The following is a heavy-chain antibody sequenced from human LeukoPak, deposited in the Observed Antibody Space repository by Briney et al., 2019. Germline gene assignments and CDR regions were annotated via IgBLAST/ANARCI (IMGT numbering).Heavy chain of an antibody. Sequence: MASETLSLTCTVSGGSISSYYWSWIRQPPGKGLEWIGYIYYTGGTHYNPSLKSRLTISVDTSENHFSLKLSSVTAADTAIYFCARAPGAFDIWGQGTMVTVSS. CDR1: GGSISSYY. V-gene: IGHV4-59*12. J-gene: IGHJ3*02. CDR3: ARAPGAFDI. CDR2: IYYTGGT.